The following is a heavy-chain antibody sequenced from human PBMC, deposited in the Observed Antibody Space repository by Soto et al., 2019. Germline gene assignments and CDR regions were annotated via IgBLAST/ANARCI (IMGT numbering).Heavy chain of an antibody. CDR1: GGSISSGGYY. CDR3: ARAAEWNDYIDS. D-gene: IGHD1-1*01. J-gene: IGHJ4*02. V-gene: IGHV4-31*03. CDR2: IYNSGST. Sequence: QVQLQESGPGLVKPSQTLSLTCSVSGGSISSGGYYWSWIGQHPGKGLEWIGYIYNSGSTSHNPSLKSRVSTSVDKSKNQFSLKLSSVTAADTAVYYCARAAEWNDYIDSWGQGALVTVSS.